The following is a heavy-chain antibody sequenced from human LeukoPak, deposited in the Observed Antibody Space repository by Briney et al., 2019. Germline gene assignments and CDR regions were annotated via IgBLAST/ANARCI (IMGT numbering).Heavy chain of an antibody. Sequence: PSETLSLTCTVSGGSITSSSYYWGWIRQPPGKGLEWIGSVYYSGNTYYNSSLKSRVTISVDTSKNQFSLKLSSVTAADTAVYYCARGGSGYPSYWGQGTLVTVSS. D-gene: IGHD3-22*01. CDR3: ARGGSGYPSY. CDR1: GGSITSSSYY. V-gene: IGHV4-39*07. CDR2: VYYSGNT. J-gene: IGHJ4*02.